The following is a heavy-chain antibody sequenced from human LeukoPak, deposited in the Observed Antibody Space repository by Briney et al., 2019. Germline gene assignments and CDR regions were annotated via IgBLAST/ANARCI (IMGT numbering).Heavy chain of an antibody. CDR2: IYYSGST. Sequence: KASETLSLTCTVSGGSISSYYWSWIRQPPGKGLEWIGYIYYSGSTNYNPSLKSRVTISVDTPKNQFSLKLSSVTAADTAVYYCAREDHDRGFDPWGQGTLVTVSS. CDR3: AREDHDRGFDP. V-gene: IGHV4-59*08. CDR1: GGSISSYY. J-gene: IGHJ5*02. D-gene: IGHD3-22*01.